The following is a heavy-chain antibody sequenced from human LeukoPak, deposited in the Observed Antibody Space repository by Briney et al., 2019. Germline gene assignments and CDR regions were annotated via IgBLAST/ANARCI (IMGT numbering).Heavy chain of an antibody. Sequence: SETLSLTCTVSGGSISSYYWSWVRQSPGKGLEWIGYIFTSGSTNYNPSLKSRVTISVDTSKNQFSLKLSSVTAADTAVYYCARDGSSGWTDAFDIWGQGTMVTVSS. D-gene: IGHD6-19*01. CDR3: ARDGSSGWTDAFDI. CDR1: GGSISSYY. CDR2: IFTSGST. V-gene: IGHV4-59*01. J-gene: IGHJ3*02.